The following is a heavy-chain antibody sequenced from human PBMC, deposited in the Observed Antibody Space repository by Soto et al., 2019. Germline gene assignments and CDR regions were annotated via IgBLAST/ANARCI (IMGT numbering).Heavy chain of an antibody. CDR1: GGTFGSYA. J-gene: IGHJ6*02. CDR2: IIPIPGTA. D-gene: IGHD2-2*01. V-gene: IGHV1-69*01. CDR3: ARSQGSRTSFDIYYYYYYGMEV. Sequence: QVQLVQSGAEVKKPGSSVKVSCKASGGTFGSYAISWVLQAPGQGLEWMGGIIPIPGTANYAQKFQGRVVLAEDDSTSTDYTELSRVRHAGTAVYYCARSQGSRTSFDIYYYYYYGMEVWGQGTTVTVSS.